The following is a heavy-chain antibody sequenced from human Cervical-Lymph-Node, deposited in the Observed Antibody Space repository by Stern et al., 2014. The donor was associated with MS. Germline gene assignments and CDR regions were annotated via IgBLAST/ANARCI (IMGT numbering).Heavy chain of an antibody. Sequence: QVQLQESGPGLVKPSQTLSLTCTVSGGSISSGSYYWSWIRQPAGKGLEWIGRIHTSGSTNFNPSLKSRVTISVDTSMNQSPLKLSSVTAADTAVYYCARDASTTSPNWFDPWGQGTLVTVSS. D-gene: IGHD2-2*01. V-gene: IGHV4-61*02. J-gene: IGHJ5*02. CDR1: GGSISSGSYY. CDR3: ARDASTTSPNWFDP. CDR2: IHTSGST.